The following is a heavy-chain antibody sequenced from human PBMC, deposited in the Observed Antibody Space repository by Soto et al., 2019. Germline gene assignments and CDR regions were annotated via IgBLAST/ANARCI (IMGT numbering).Heavy chain of an antibody. V-gene: IGHV3-72*01. CDR1: GFTLSDHY. CDR3: SRDLSHCSGGNCYSRFDY. D-gene: IGHD2-15*01. Sequence: EVRLVESGGGLVQPGGSLRLSCVVSGFTLSDHYMDWVRQAPGKGLEWVGRTRNKANGYTTEYAASVKGRFTISRDDSKNSLYLQMNSMKTEDTAVYYCSRDLSHCSGGNCYSRFDYWGQGTLVTVSS. J-gene: IGHJ4*02. CDR2: TRNKANGYTT.